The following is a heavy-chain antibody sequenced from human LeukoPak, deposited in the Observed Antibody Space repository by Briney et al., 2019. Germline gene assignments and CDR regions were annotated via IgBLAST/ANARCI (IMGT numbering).Heavy chain of an antibody. D-gene: IGHD3-22*01. CDR1: GFTFSSYW. V-gene: IGHV3-7*01. CDR3: AREKYYYDSSGLIGN. Sequence: GGSLRLSCAASGFTFSSYWMSWVRQVPGKGLEWVANIKQDGSEKYYVDSVKGRFTISRDNAKNSLYLQMNSLRAEDTAVYYCAREKYYYDSSGLIGNWGQGTLVTVSS. CDR2: IKQDGSEK. J-gene: IGHJ4*02.